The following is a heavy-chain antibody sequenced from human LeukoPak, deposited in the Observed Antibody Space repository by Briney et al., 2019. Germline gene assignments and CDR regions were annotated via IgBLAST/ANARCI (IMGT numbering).Heavy chain of an antibody. J-gene: IGHJ4*02. CDR3: ARVGFLEWLLFPLYYFDY. CDR2: ISAYNGNT. Sequence: GASVKVSCKASGYTFTSYGISWVRQAPGQGLEWMGWISAYNGNTNYAQKLQGRVTMTTDTSMSTAYMELRSLRSDDTAVYYCARVGFLEWLLFPLYYFDYWGQGTLVTVSS. D-gene: IGHD3-3*01. V-gene: IGHV1-18*01. CDR1: GYTFTSYG.